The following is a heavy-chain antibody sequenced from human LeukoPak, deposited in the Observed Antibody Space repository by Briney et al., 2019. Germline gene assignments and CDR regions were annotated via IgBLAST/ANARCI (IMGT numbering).Heavy chain of an antibody. V-gene: IGHV1-8*01. CDR3: ARGITGTTFSYYYYYMDV. D-gene: IGHD1-7*01. Sequence: ASVKVSCKASGYTFTSYDINWVRQAPGQGLEWMGWMNPNSGNTGYAQKFQGRVTMTRNTSISTAYMELSSLRSEDTAVYYCARGITGTTFSYYYYYMDVWGKGTTVTVSS. CDR1: GYTFTSYD. CDR2: MNPNSGNT. J-gene: IGHJ6*03.